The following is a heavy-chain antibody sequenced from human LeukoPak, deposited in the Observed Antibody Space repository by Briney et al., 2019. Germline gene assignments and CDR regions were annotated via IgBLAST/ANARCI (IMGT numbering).Heavy chain of an antibody. D-gene: IGHD3-3*01. Sequence: SETLSLTCTVSGYAIISGYYWGWIRQPPGKGLEWIGSIYYSGSTYYNPSLKSRVTISVDTSKNQFSLKLSSVTAADTAVYYCARDSYDFWSGWRMKRYYYYYMDVWGKGTTVTVSS. V-gene: IGHV4-38-2*02. CDR3: ARDSYDFWSGWRMKRYYYYYMDV. CDR1: GYAIISGYY. CDR2: IYYSGST. J-gene: IGHJ6*03.